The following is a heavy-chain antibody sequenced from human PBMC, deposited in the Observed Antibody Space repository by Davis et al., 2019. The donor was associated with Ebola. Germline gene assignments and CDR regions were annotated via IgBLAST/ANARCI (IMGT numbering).Heavy chain of an antibody. CDR3: AKDAWAVGSGIFDY. Sequence: GESLKISCAASGFAFSSYGMHWVRQAPGKGLEWVAVISYDGNSKKYADSVKGRFTISRDNSKNTLYLEMNNLRPGDTAVFYCAKDAWAVGSGIFDYWGQGNLVVVSS. V-gene: IGHV3-30*18. D-gene: IGHD1-26*01. CDR2: ISYDGNSK. J-gene: IGHJ4*02. CDR1: GFAFSSYG.